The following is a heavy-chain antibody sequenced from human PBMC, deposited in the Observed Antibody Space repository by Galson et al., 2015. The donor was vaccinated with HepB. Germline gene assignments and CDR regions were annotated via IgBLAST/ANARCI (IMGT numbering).Heavy chain of an antibody. CDR1: GYSFTSYW. D-gene: IGHD3-22*01. Sequence: QSGAEVKKPGESLKISCKGSGYSFTSYWSGWVRQMPGKGLEWMGIIYPGDSDTRYSPSFQGQVTISADKSISTAYLQWSSLKASDTAMYYCARGGGNYYDSSGYRAYYFDYWGQGTLVTVSS. CDR2: IYPGDSDT. CDR3: ARGGGNYYDSSGYRAYYFDY. J-gene: IGHJ4*02. V-gene: IGHV5-51*01.